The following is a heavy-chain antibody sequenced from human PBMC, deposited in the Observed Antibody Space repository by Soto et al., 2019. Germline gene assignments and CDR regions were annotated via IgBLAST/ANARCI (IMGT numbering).Heavy chain of an antibody. CDR2: ISTFNGET. V-gene: IGHV1-18*01. Sequence: VQLVQSGAEVKKPGASVKVSCKASGYTFNTYGISWVRQAPGQGLEWMGWISTFNGETRYAQKFQARVTVTTDTSTTTGYMELRSLRSDDTAVYYCAIDVGYCSSSTCLIDHWGQGTLVTVSS. J-gene: IGHJ4*02. CDR1: GYTFNTYG. CDR3: AIDVGYCSSSTCLIDH. D-gene: IGHD2-2*01.